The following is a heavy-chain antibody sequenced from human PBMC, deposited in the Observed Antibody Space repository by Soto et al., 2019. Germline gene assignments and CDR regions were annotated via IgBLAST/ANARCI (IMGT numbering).Heavy chain of an antibody. D-gene: IGHD2-15*01. CDR3: ASEHCSGGSCDYYDY. J-gene: IGHJ4*02. V-gene: IGHV3-21*01. Sequence: GGSLRLSCAASGFTFDDYAMHWVRQAPGKGLEWVSSISSTSTYIYYTDSVKGRFTISRDNAKNSLYLQMNSLRAEDTAVYYCASEHCSGGSCDYYDYWGQGTLVTVSS. CDR1: GFTFDDYA. CDR2: ISSTSTYI.